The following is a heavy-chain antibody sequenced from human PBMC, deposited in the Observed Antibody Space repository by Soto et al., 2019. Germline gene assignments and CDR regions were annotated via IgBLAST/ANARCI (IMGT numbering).Heavy chain of an antibody. CDR2: IDPSDSYT. CDR1: GYSFTSYW. CDR3: PRLQAAPGDNDLTFYY. Sequence: PGASLKLYCKGSGYSFTSYWISWVRQMPGKGLEWMGRIDPSDSYTNYSPSFQGHVTISADKSISTAYLQWSSLKASDTAMYSFPRLQAAPGDNDLTFYYLSQGTLVTVSS. J-gene: IGHJ4*02. D-gene: IGHD6-13*01. V-gene: IGHV5-10-1*01.